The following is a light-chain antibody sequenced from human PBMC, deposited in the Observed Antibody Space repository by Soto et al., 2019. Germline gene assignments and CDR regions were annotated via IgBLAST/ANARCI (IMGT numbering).Light chain of an antibody. J-gene: IGKJ1*01. Sequence: EILITQSPATPSVSPGDRATPSRRASQSVSSNVAWYQQKPGQAPRLLIYGASRRATGIPDRFSGSGSGTDFTLTISRLEPEDFAVYYCQQYGSSPWTFGQGTKVDIK. CDR3: QQYGSSPWT. V-gene: IGKV3-20*01. CDR2: GAS. CDR1: QSVSSN.